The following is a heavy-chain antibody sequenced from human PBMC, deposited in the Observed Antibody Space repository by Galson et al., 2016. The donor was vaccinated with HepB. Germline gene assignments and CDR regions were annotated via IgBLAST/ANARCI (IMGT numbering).Heavy chain of an antibody. CDR2: ISSSSSYI. CDR1: GFTFSSYS. J-gene: IGHJ6*02. CDR3: ARGSPGYYYGMDV. V-gene: IGHV3-21*01. D-gene: IGHD1-26*01. Sequence: SLRLSCAASGFTFSSYSMNWVRQAPGKGLEWVSSISSSSSYIYYADSVKGRFTISRDNAKNSLYLQMNSLRAEDTAVYYCARGSPGYYYGMDVWGQGTTVTISS.